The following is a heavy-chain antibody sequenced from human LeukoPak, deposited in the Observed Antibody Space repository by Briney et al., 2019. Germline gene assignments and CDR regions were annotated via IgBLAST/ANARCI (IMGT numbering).Heavy chain of an antibody. Sequence: PGGSLRLSCAASGFTFSIYAMHWVRQAPGKGLEYVSAISSNGGSTYYANSVKGRFTISRDNSKNTLYLQMGSLRAEDMALYYCARASAYDSSGYSYPTFDYWGQGTLVSVSS. CDR1: GFTFSIYA. CDR2: ISSNGGST. D-gene: IGHD3-22*01. J-gene: IGHJ4*02. V-gene: IGHV3-64*01. CDR3: ARASAYDSSGYSYPTFDY.